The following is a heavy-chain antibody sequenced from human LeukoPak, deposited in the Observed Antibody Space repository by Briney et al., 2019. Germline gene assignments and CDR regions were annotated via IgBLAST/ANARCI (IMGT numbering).Heavy chain of an antibody. J-gene: IGHJ4*02. CDR1: RYTYIHYL. CDR2: ISPNSSDT. V-gene: IGHV1-2*02. Sequence: SVNVSCQPSRYTYIHYLLHWMRQSPGQGVECMGCISPNSSDTIYPHNFQGRVILPSDTPLSNAYIELSKLTADHSARYYCPGPGRDFYFDWGQGTLVTVSS. D-gene: IGHD3-3*01. CDR3: PGPGRDFYFD.